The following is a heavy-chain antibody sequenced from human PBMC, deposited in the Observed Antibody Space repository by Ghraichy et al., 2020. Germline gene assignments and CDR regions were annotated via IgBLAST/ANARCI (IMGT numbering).Heavy chain of an antibody. CDR1: GFTFSSYG. J-gene: IGHJ4*02. CDR2: IWYDGSNK. CDR3: ARDAYSSSWYAYYFDY. Sequence: GALRLSCAASGFTFSSYGMHWVRQAPGKGLEWVAVIWYDGSNKYYADSVKGRFTISRDNSKNTLYLQMNSLRAEDTAVYYCARDAYSSSWYAYYFDYWGQGTLVTVSS. D-gene: IGHD6-13*01. V-gene: IGHV3-33*01.